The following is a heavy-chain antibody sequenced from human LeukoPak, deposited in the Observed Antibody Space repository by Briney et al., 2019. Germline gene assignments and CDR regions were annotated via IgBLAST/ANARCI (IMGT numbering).Heavy chain of an antibody. D-gene: IGHD3-22*01. V-gene: IGHV3-30-3*01. CDR1: GFTFSSCA. Sequence: PGRSLRLSCAASGFTFSSCAMHWVRQAPGKGLEWVAVISYDGSNKYYADSMKGRFTISRDNSKNTLYLQMNSLRAEDTAVYYCAKATPGYYYDSSGYYSYFDYWGQGTLVTVSS. CDR3: AKATPGYYYDSSGYYSYFDY. CDR2: ISYDGSNK. J-gene: IGHJ4*02.